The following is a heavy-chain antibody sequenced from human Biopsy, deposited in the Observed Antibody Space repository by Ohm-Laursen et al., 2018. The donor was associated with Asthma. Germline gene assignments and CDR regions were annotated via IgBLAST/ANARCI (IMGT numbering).Heavy chain of an antibody. V-gene: IGHV4-30-4*01. CDR3: ARTTYGHDGFDP. Sequence: TLSLTCPVSGASIKTDDHYWSWLRQPPGKGLEWFGFIHYSGSTYYNPSLKSRVSISLDTSKNQFSLSLTSVTAADTAVYYCARTTYGHDGFDPWGQGTLATVSS. J-gene: IGHJ5*02. CDR1: GASIKTDDHY. CDR2: IHYSGST. D-gene: IGHD4-17*01.